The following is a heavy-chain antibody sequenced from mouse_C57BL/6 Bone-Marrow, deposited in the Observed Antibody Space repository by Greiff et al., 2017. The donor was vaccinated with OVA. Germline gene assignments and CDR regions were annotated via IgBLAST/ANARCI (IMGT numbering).Heavy chain of an antibody. CDR1: GYAFSSSW. CDR2: IYPGDGDP. Sequence: LQESGPELVKPGASVKISCKASGYAFSSSWMNWVKQRPGKGLEWIGRIYPGDGDPNYNGKFKGKATLTADKSSSTAYLQLSSLTSEDSAVYFCELTGGYIDVWGTGTTVTVSS. CDR3: ELTGGYIDV. J-gene: IGHJ1*03. V-gene: IGHV1-82*01. D-gene: IGHD4-1*01.